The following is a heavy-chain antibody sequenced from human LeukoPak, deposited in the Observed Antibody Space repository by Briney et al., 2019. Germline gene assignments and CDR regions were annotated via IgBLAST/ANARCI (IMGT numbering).Heavy chain of an antibody. Sequence: GASVKVSSKESVDTFSGYSISWGRQAPGRGGGWVGWISAYNGERHYAQIREGRATMTPDTSTSTAYLELQSLSSDATAVYYCARASGSYCSSTSCNGAFDIWGQGTMVTVSS. V-gene: IGHV1-18*01. CDR2: ISAYNGER. CDR1: VDTFSGYS. J-gene: IGHJ3*02. D-gene: IGHD2-2*01. CDR3: ARASGSYCSSTSCNGAFDI.